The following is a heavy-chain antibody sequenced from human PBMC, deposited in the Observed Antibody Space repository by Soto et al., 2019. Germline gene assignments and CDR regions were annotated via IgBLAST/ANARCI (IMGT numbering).Heavy chain of an antibody. J-gene: IGHJ4*02. Sequence: ASVEVSCKASGYTFTGYYIHWVRQAPGQWLEWMGWINPNSGGTNYAQKFQGRVTMTRDTSISTAYMELSRLRSDDTAVYYCAWGHLGYYYDSSGYYRDYWGQGTLVTVSS. V-gene: IGHV1-2*02. CDR1: GYTFTGYY. D-gene: IGHD3-22*01. CDR2: INPNSGGT. CDR3: AWGHLGYYYDSSGYYRDY.